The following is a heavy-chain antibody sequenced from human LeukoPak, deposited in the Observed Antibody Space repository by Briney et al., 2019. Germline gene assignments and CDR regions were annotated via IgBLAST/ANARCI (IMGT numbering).Heavy chain of an antibody. CDR1: GGTFSSYA. V-gene: IGHV1-69*05. CDR3: ASLAAAGFDY. D-gene: IGHD6-13*01. CDR2: IIPIFGTA. J-gene: IGHJ4*02. Sequence: SVEVSCKASGGTFSSYAISWVRQAPGQGLEWMGGIIPIFGTANYAQKFQGRVTITTDESTSTAYMELSSLRSEDTAVYYCASLAAAGFDYWGQGTLVTVSS.